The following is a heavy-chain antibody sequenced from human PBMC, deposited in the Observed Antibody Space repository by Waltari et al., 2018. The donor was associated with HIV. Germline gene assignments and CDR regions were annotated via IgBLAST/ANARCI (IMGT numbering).Heavy chain of an antibody. V-gene: IGHV3-9*01. D-gene: IGHD3-16*01. CDR1: GFIFDDYA. J-gene: IGHJ2*01. CDR3: AKGPGGNWYFDL. Sequence: EVQMVESGGGLVQPGRSLRLSCTASGFIFDDYAMHWVREVPGRGLGWVSGISWNCGSIGYADSVKGRFTISRDNAKKSFYLQMNSLRVEDTAFYYCAKGPGGNWYFDLWGRGTLVTVSS. CDR2: ISWNCGSI.